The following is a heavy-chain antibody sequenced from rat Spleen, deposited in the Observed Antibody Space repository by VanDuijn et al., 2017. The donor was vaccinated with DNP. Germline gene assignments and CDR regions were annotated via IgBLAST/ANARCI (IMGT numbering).Heavy chain of an antibody. D-gene: IGHD1-4*01. CDR3: ARGDYGSNRYAMDA. V-gene: IGHV5-31*01. J-gene: IGHJ4*01. CDR1: GFTFSNYW. Sequence: EVQLVESGGDLVEPGRSLKLSCVASGFTFSNYWMTWIRQVPGKGLEWVASITSSGGYTYYPDSVKGRFTVSRDNGKNTLYLQMNSLRSEDTATYYCARGDYGSNRYAMDAWGQGTSVTVSS. CDR2: ITSSGGYT.